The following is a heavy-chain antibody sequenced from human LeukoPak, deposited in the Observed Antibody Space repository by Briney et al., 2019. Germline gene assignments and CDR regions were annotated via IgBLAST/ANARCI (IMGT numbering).Heavy chain of an antibody. CDR1: GFSFSKYG. D-gene: IGHD3-9*01. V-gene: IGHV3-33*01. CDR2: IWYDGSNK. CDR3: ESGPSYLKYFGY. Sequence: GRSLRLSCAASGFSFSKYGMHWVRQAPGKGLEWVAVIWYDGSNKYYADSVKGRVTISRDNSNNSLYLQMHSLRAEDTALSYCESGPSYLKYFGYWGQGTLVIVSS. J-gene: IGHJ4*02.